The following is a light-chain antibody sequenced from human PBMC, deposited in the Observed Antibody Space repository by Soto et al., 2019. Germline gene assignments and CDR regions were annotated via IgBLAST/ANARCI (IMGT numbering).Light chain of an antibody. Sequence: QSALTQPRSVSGSPGQSVTICCTGTSSDVGGYNYVSWYQQHPGKAPKLMIYDVSKRPSGVPDRFSGSKSRNTASLTISGLQAEDEADYYCCSYAGSYTWVFGGGTKLTVL. J-gene: IGLJ3*02. CDR1: SSDVGGYNY. CDR2: DVS. V-gene: IGLV2-11*01. CDR3: CSYAGSYTWV.